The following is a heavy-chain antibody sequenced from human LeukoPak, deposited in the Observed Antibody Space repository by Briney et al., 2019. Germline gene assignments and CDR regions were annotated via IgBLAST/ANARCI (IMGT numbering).Heavy chain of an antibody. V-gene: IGHV1-69*04. J-gene: IGHJ5*02. Sequence: SVKVSCKASGGTFSSYAISWVRQAPGQGLEWMGRIIPIFGIANYAQKFQGRVTITADKSTSTAYMELSSLRYEDTAVYYCASVGVVVPAASNWFDPWGQGTLVTVSS. CDR2: IIPIFGIA. CDR3: ASVGVVVPAASNWFDP. CDR1: GGTFSSYA. D-gene: IGHD2-2*01.